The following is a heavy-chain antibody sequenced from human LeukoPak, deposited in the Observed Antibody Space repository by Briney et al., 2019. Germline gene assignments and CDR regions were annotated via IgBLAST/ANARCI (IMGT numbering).Heavy chain of an antibody. CDR3: ARSSGVPVCRMDV. D-gene: IGHD2-2*01. V-gene: IGHV5-51*01. J-gene: IGHJ6*02. CDR1: GYSFTSYW. CDR2: IYPGDSDT. Sequence: GESLKISCKGSGYSFTSYWIAWVRQMPGKGLEWMGIIYPGDSDTRYSPSFQGQVTISADKSINTAYLQWSSLKASHTAMYYCARSSGVPVCRMDVWGQGTTVTVSS.